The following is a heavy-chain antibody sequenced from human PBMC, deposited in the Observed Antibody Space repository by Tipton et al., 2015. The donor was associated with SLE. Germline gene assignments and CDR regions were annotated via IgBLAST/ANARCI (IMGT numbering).Heavy chain of an antibody. J-gene: IGHJ3*02. CDR1: GGSISSSSYY. CDR2: IYYSGST. V-gene: IGHV4-31*03. CDR3: AREPTAQGGVIDRGAFDI. D-gene: IGHD3-16*02. Sequence: TLSLTCTVSGGSISSSSYYWSWIRQHPGKGLEWIGYIYYSGSTYYNPSLKSRVTISVDTSKNQFSLKLSSVTAADTAVYYCAREPTAQGGVIDRGAFDIWGQGTMVTVSS.